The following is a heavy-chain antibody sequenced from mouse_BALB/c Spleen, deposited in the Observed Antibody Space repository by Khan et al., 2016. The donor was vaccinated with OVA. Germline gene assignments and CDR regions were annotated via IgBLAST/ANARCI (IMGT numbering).Heavy chain of an antibody. J-gene: IGHJ3*01. CDR2: ISSGGSYT. V-gene: IGHV5-6*01. CDR1: GFTFSTYG. CDR3: SRLAYYYAGEGFAY. D-gene: IGHD1-1*01. Sequence: EVELVESGGDLVKPGGSLKLSCAASGFTFSTYGMSWVRQTPDKRLEWVATISSGGSYTFYPDSVKGRFTISRDNSNNTLYLQMTSLTSDDTAMYYCSRLAYYYAGEGFAYWGQGTLVTVSA.